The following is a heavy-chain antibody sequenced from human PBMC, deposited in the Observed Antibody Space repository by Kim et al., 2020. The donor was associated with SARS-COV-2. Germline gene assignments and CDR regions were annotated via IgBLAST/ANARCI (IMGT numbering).Heavy chain of an antibody. D-gene: IGHD3-10*01. CDR3: ANGGWLDY. Sequence: GGSLRLSCVASGFTFRTYWMTWVRQTPGTGLEWVANISPGGDGTNYVDSVKGRSIISRDNAKNSLYFQLNNLRAEDSAVYYCANGGWLDYWGQGILVTVSS. CDR2: ISPGGDGT. V-gene: IGHV3-7*03. J-gene: IGHJ4*02. CDR1: GFTFRTYW.